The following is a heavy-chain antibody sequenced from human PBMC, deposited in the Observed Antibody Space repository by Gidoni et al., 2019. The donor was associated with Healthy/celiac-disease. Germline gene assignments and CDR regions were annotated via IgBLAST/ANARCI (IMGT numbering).Heavy chain of an antibody. V-gene: IGHV5-51*01. CDR2: IYPGDSDT. CDR1: GYSFTSYW. D-gene: IGHD2-15*01. J-gene: IGHJ6*02. CDR3: ARLQGGEYCSGGSCEEDYYYGMDV. Sequence: EVQLVQSGAEVKKTGESLKISCKGSGYSFTSYWIGWVRQMPGKGLEWMGIIYPGDSDTIYSPSFQGQVTISADKSISTAYLQWSSLKASDTAMYYCARLQGGEYCSGGSCEEDYYYGMDVWGQGTTVTVSS.